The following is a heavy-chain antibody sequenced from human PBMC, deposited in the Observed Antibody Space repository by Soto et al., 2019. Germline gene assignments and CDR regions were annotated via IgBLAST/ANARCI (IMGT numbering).Heavy chain of an antibody. CDR3: ARDPYITGTSSPFWFDP. Sequence: KQSQTLSLTCAISGDSVSSNSAAWNWIRQSPSRGLEWLGRTYYRSKWYNDYAVSVKSRITINPDTSKNQFSLQLNSVTPEDTAVYYCARDPYITGTSSPFWFDPWGQGTLVTVSS. CDR2: TYYRSKWYN. V-gene: IGHV6-1*01. D-gene: IGHD1-7*01. CDR1: GDSVSSNSAA. J-gene: IGHJ5*02.